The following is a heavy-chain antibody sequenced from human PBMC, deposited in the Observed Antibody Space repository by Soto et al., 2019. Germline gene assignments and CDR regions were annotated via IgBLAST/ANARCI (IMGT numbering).Heavy chain of an antibody. J-gene: IGHJ4*02. CDR1: GDTFTANY. CDR2: INPKSGGT. CDR3: MRGGWGDSPIDY. V-gene: IGHV1-2*02. D-gene: IGHD1-26*01. Sequence: GASVKVSCKASGDTFTANYIHWVRQAPGQGFEWMGWINPKSGGTNYPQKFQGRVTMTRDTSTNTVHMELNGLTFDDTAVYYCMRGGWGDSPIDYWGQGTQVTV.